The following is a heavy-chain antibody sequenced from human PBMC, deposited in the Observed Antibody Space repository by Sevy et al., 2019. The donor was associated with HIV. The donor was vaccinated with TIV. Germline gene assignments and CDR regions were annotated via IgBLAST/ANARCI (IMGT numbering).Heavy chain of an antibody. V-gene: IGHV3-15*01. J-gene: IGHJ4*02. Sequence: GGSLRLSCAASGFTFSNAWMSWVRQAPGKGLEWVGRIKSKTDGGTTDYAAPVKGRFTISRDDSKNTLYLQMNSLKTEETAVYYGTTDQHQTYYYDSSGYNPFDYWGQGTLVTVSS. CDR3: TTDQHQTYYYDSSGYNPFDY. CDR1: GFTFSNAW. D-gene: IGHD3-22*01. CDR2: IKSKTDGGTT.